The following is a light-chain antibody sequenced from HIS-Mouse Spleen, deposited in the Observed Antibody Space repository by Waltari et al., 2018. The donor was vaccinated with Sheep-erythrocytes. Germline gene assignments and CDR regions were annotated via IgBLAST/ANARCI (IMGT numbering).Light chain of an antibody. V-gene: IGLV2-11*01. J-gene: IGLJ1*01. CDR1: SSDVGGYNY. CDR3: CSYAGSYNHV. Sequence: QSALTQPRSVSGSPGQSVTISCTGTSSDVGGYNYVSWYQQHPGKAPKPMIYDVSKRPAGAPDRFSASKSGNTASLPISGLQAEDEADYYCCSYAGSYNHVFATGTKVTVL. CDR2: DVS.